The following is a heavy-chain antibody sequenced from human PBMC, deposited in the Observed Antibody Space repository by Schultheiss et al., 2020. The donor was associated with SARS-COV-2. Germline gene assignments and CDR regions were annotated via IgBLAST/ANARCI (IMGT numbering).Heavy chain of an antibody. Sequence: GGSLRLSCAASVFTFSNYAMTWVRQAPGKGLEWVSIISGSSGSTYYAGSVKGRFTISRDNSKNTLYLQMNSLRAEDTAVYYCASSYHISTYYYFDCWGQGTLVTVSS. CDR2: ISGSSGST. CDR3: ASSYHISTYYYFDC. V-gene: IGHV3-23*01. D-gene: IGHD3-3*02. CDR1: VFTFSNYA. J-gene: IGHJ4*02.